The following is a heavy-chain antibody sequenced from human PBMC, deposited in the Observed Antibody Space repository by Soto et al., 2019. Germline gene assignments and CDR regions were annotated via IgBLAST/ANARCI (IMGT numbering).Heavy chain of an antibody. CDR3: ARVRWFGELMHGMDV. Sequence: PSETLSLTCTVSGGSVSSCSYYWSCIRQPPGKGLEWIGYIYYSGSTNYNPSLKSRVTISVDTSKNQFSLNLSSVTAADTAVYYCARVRWFGELMHGMDVWGQGTTVTVSS. J-gene: IGHJ6*02. V-gene: IGHV4-61*01. CDR2: IYYSGST. D-gene: IGHD3-10*01. CDR1: GGSVSSCSYY.